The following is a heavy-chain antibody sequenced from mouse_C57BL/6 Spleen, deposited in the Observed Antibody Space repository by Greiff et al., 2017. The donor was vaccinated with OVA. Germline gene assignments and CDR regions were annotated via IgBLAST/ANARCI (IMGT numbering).Heavy chain of an antibody. Sequence: QVQLQQPGAELVKPGASVKMSCKASGYTFTSYWITWVKQRPGQGLEWIGDIYPGSGSTNYNEKFKSKATLTVDTSSSTAYMQLSSLTSEDSAVYYCARSGIYYDYDGYWYFDVWGTGTTVTVSS. D-gene: IGHD2-4*01. CDR3: ARSGIYYDYDGYWYFDV. V-gene: IGHV1-55*01. J-gene: IGHJ1*03. CDR1: GYTFTSYW. CDR2: IYPGSGST.